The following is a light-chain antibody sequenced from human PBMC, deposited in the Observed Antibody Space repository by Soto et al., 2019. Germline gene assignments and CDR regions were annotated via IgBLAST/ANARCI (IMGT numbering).Light chain of an antibody. CDR1: QSISSY. CDR3: QQTYSTLVT. V-gene: IGKV1-39*01. Sequence: DIQMTQSPFSLSASVGDRVTITCRASQSISSYLNWYQQKPGKAPKLLIYAASSLQSGVPSRISGGGSGTEFTLTISSLQPDDFATYYCQQTYSTLVTFGPGTKVDIK. J-gene: IGKJ3*01. CDR2: AAS.